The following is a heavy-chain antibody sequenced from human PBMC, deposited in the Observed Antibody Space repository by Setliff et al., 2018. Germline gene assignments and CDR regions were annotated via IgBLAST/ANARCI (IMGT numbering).Heavy chain of an antibody. J-gene: IGHJ4*02. D-gene: IGHD6-13*01. Sequence: ASVKVSCKTSGYSVTRYYMHWVRQAPGQGLEWMGIINTGGGSASYAQKFQGRVTMTSDTSTSTEYMEVNSVTSDDTAMYFCARGGMAAAGRKGVFEHWGQGTLVTVS. CDR2: INTGGGSA. CDR3: ARGGMAAAGRKGVFEH. V-gene: IGHV1-46*01. CDR1: GYSVTRYY.